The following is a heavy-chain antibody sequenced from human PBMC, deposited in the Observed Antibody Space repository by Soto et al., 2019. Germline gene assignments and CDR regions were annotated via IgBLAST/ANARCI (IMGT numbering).Heavy chain of an antibody. D-gene: IGHD5-12*01. CDR3: ARDKGYSGYYYYYYMDV. Sequence: QVQLQESGPGLVKPSQTLSLTCTVSGGSISSGGYYWSWIRQHPGKGLEWIGYIYYSGSTYYNPSLKSRVTIAVDTTKNQFSLKLSSVTAADTAVYYCARDKGYSGYYYYYYMDVWGKGTTVTVSS. V-gene: IGHV4-31*03. CDR2: IYYSGST. CDR1: GGSISSGGYY. J-gene: IGHJ6*03.